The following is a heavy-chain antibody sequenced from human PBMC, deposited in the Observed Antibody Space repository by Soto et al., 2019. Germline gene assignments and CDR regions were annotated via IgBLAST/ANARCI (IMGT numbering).Heavy chain of an antibody. D-gene: IGHD1-1*01. CDR3: ARATTLYYFDY. V-gene: IGHV1-69*02. CDR1: GGTFSSYT. Sequence: QVQLVQSGAEVKKPGSSVKVSCKASGGTFSSYTISWVRQAPGQGLEWMGRIIPILGIANYAQKFQGRVTITADKSTSTAYMELSSLRSEDTALYYGARATTLYYFDYWGQGTLVTVSS. CDR2: IIPILGIA. J-gene: IGHJ4*02.